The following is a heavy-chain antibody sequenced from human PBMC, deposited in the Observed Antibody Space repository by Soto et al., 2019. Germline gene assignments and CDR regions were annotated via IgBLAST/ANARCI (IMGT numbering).Heavy chain of an antibody. CDR2: TSGSGGST. D-gene: IGHD2-15*01. Sequence: PGGSLRLSCAASGFTFSSYAMSWVRQAPGKGLEWVSATSGSGGSTYYADSVKGRFTISRDNSKNTLYLQMNSLRAEDTAVYYCAKAPQYGSQALYYFDYWGQGTLVTVSS. J-gene: IGHJ4*02. CDR3: AKAPQYGSQALYYFDY. CDR1: GFTFSSYA. V-gene: IGHV3-23*01.